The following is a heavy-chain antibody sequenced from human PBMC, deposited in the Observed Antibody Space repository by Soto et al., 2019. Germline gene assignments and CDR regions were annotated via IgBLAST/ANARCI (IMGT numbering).Heavy chain of an antibody. D-gene: IGHD2-2*01. J-gene: IGHJ5*02. CDR3: AKLSCTSSTCYFPGWFDP. Sequence: SETLSLTCTVSGDSISGGASFWSWIRQPPGKGLEWIANVYYSGSSYYNPSLKSRLTISVDTTKNQFSLQLKSMTAADTAVYYCAKLSCTSSTCYFPGWFDPWGLGTLVTVSS. CDR1: GDSISGGASF. CDR2: VYYSGSS. V-gene: IGHV4-31*03.